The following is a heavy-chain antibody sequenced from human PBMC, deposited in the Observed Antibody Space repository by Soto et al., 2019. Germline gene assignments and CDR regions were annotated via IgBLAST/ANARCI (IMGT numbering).Heavy chain of an antibody. CDR3: GRGRSGQIVVFY. J-gene: IGHJ4*02. Sequence: GASVKVSCKASGYTFTGHYIHWVRQAPEQGPEWMGEIGPESGATRSAQKFQGRVTMTMDMSITTVYMELSNLSPDDTAVYYCGRGRSGQIVVFYWGQGTPVTVSS. CDR1: GYTFTGHY. V-gene: IGHV1-2*02. CDR2: IGPESGAT. D-gene: IGHD5-12*01.